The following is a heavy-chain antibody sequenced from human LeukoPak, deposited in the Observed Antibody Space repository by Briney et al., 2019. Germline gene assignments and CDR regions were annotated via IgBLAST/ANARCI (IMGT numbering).Heavy chain of an antibody. CDR2: IYYSGST. J-gene: IGHJ4*02. CDR1: VGSISSHY. D-gene: IGHD3-9*01. V-gene: IGHV4-59*11. Sequence: PSETLSLTCTVSVGSISSHYWSWIRQPLGKGLEWIGYIYYSGSTNYNPALKCRVTIAVDTSKNQFSLRLSSVSAADTAVYYCARGHYDILTGYFPPAYYFDYWGQGTLVTVSS. CDR3: ARGHYDILTGYFPPAYYFDY.